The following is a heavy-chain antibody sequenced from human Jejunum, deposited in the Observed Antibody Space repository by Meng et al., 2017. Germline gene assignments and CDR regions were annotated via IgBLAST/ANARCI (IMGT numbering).Heavy chain of an antibody. D-gene: IGHD1-7*01. J-gene: IGHJ4*02. V-gene: IGHV4-4*02. CDR1: GGFSSIYW. CDR3: ARGWKYAWFN. Sequence: QGQRQGSGHGLVRPSGALSLTCAVSGGFSSIYWWSWLRQPPGKGLEWIGEMHQSGSSNYNPSLKSRLTMSVDESKNHFSLKLNSVTAADTAVYYCARGWKYAWFNWGQGTLVTVSS. CDR2: MHQSGSS.